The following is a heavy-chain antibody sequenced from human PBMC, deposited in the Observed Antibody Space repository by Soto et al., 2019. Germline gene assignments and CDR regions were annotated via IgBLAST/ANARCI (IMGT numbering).Heavy chain of an antibody. CDR2: IYHTGNA. CDR3: ARDFFDSSDYTTNWFDP. CDR1: GDSISNSRFY. V-gene: IGHV4-39*01. D-gene: IGHD3-22*01. J-gene: IGHJ5*02. Sequence: SETLSLTCSVSGDSISNSRFYWAWIRQPPGEGLEWIGSIYHTGNAYYNPSLKSRVTISVDTSKNQFSLKLTSVTAADAALYYCARDFFDSSDYTTNWFDPWGQGTLVTVSS.